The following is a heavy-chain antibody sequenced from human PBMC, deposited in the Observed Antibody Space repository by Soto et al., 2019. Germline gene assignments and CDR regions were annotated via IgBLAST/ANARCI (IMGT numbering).Heavy chain of an antibody. CDR1: GYTFTSYG. CDR2: ISPYNGNT. Sequence: QVQLVQSGAEVKKPGASVKVSCKASGYTFTSYGISWVRQAPGQGLEWMAWISPYNGNTNYEQNLQGRVTMTTDTSTSTAYMELRSLRSDHTAVYYCARVIGYCSGSSCYSQGLYAMDVWGQGTTVTDSS. CDR3: ARVIGYCSGSSCYSQGLYAMDV. D-gene: IGHD2-15*01. J-gene: IGHJ6*02. V-gene: IGHV1-18*04.